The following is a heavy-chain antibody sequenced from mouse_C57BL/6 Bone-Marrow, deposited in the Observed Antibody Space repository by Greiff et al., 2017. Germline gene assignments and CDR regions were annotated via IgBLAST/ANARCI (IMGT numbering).Heavy chain of an antibody. J-gene: IGHJ1*03. CDR1: GFSLTSYA. CDR2: IWTGGGT. Sequence: QVQLQQSGPGLVAPSQSLSITCTVSGFSLTSYAISWVRQPPGKGLEWLGVIWTGGGTNYNSALKSRLSISKDNSKSQVFLKMNSLQTDDTARYYCARKRGYDYDWYFDVWGTGTTVTVSS. CDR3: ARKRGYDYDWYFDV. V-gene: IGHV2-9-1*01. D-gene: IGHD2-4*01.